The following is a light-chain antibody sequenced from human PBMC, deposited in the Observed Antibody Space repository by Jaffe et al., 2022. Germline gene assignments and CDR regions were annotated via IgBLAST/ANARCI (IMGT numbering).Light chain of an antibody. Sequence: QSVLTQPPSVSAAPGQTVTISCSGGTSNIGPHYVSWYRQLPGTAPELLIYEDNKRPSGIPDRFSGSKSGTSGTLHITGLQTGDEADYYCGSWDKSLTNGRVFGGGTKLTVL. V-gene: IGLV1-51*02. CDR3: GSWDKSLTNGRV. CDR1: TSNIGPHY. CDR2: EDN. J-gene: IGLJ2*01.